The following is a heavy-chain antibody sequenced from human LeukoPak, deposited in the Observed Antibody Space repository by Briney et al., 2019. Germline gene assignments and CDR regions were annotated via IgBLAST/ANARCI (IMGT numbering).Heavy chain of an antibody. D-gene: IGHD3-22*01. CDR1: GGSFSGYY. J-gene: IGHJ4*02. CDR3: ARGRADYYDSSGPFDY. V-gene: IGHV4-34*01. Sequence: SETLSLTCAVYGGSFSGYYWSWIRHPPGKGLEWIGEINHSGSTNYNPSLKSRVTISVDTSKNQFSLKLSSVTAADTAVYYCARGRADYYDSSGPFDYWGQGTLVTVSS. CDR2: INHSGST.